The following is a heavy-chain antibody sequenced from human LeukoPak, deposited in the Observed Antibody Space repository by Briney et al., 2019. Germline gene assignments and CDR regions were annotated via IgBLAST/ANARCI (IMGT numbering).Heavy chain of an antibody. CDR2: ISYDGSNK. Sequence: PGRSLRLSCAASGFTFSSYAMHWVRQAPGKGLEGVAVISYDGSNKYYADSVKGRFTISRDNSKNTLYLQMNSLRAEDTAVYYCARVAPEWELLGYFDYWGQGTLVTVSS. V-gene: IGHV3-30-3*01. D-gene: IGHD1-26*01. CDR1: GFTFSSYA. J-gene: IGHJ4*02. CDR3: ARVAPEWELLGYFDY.